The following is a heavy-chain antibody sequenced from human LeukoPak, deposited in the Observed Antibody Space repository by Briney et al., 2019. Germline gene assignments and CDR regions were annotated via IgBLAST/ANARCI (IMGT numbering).Heavy chain of an antibody. CDR3: ARELHVERDDY. J-gene: IGHJ4*02. CDR2: INAGNGNT. V-gene: IGHV1-3*01. Sequence: GASVKVSCKASGYTFTSYAMHWVRQAPGQRLEWMGWINAGNGNTKYSQKFQGRVTMSTDTVTSTAYMELRSLRSDDTAVYYCARELHVERDDYWGQGTLVTVSS. D-gene: IGHD1-1*01. CDR1: GYTFTSYA.